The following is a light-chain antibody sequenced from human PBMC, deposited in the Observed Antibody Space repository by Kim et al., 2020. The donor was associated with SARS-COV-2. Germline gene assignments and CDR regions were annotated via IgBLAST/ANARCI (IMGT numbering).Light chain of an antibody. V-gene: IGLV1-40*01. CDR1: SANIGAGSD. CDR3: QSYDSSLSGCV. J-gene: IGLJ3*02. Sequence: QSVNIYGTGSSANIGAGSDGHWYQQVTGTAPKLLIYDNSHRPSGVPHRFAGAKSGTSASLASTGLQAEDEADYYCQSYDSSLSGCVFGGGTKLTVL. CDR2: DNS.